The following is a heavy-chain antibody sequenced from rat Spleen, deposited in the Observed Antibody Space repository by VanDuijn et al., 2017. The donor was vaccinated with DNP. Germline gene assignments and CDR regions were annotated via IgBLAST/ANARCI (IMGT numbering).Heavy chain of an antibody. D-gene: IGHD4-3*01. CDR2: ISFDDSST. J-gene: IGHJ2*01. Sequence: EVQLVESGGGLVQPGRSLKLSCAASGFVFSDYNMAWVRQAPRKGLEWVATISFDDSSTYYRDSVKGRFTISRDNVKSVLYLQMDSLRSEDMATYYCVRWYNSGYYFDYWGQGVMVTVSS. V-gene: IGHV5-7*01. CDR3: VRWYNSGYYFDY. CDR1: GFVFSDYN.